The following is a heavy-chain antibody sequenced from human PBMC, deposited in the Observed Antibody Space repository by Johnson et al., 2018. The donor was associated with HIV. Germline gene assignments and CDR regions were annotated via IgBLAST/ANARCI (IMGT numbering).Heavy chain of an antibody. V-gene: IGHV3-30-3*01. CDR1: GFRFSNYA. Sequence: QVQLVESGGGVVQPGRSLRLSCAASGFRFSNYALHWVRQTPGKGLEWVALISDDGSNIYYADSVKGQFTISRDNSKNTLHLQMNSLKTEDTAVYYCTRVSFGEGAFDIWGHGTMVTVSS. CDR3: TRVSFGEGAFDI. J-gene: IGHJ3*02. CDR2: ISDDGSNI. D-gene: IGHD3-10*01.